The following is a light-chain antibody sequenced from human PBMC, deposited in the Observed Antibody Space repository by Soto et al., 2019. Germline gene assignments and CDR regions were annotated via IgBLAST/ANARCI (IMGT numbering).Light chain of an antibody. V-gene: IGKV3-15*01. CDR1: QSVSSN. CDR2: GAS. CDR3: QKYNNWPPIT. J-gene: IGKJ5*01. Sequence: EIVMTQSPATLSVSPGERATLSCRASQSVSSNLAWYQQKPGQTPRVLIYGASTRATGIPARFSGSGSGTEFTLTISSLQSEDFAVYYCQKYNNWPPITFGQGTRMDIK.